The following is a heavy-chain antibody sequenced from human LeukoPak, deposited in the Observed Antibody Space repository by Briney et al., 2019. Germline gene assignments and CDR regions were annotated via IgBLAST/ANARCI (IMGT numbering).Heavy chain of an antibody. CDR3: ARALEGTVPGGDH. D-gene: IGHD3-16*01. CDR2: INPSGGST. V-gene: IGHV1-46*01. Sequence: ASVKVSCKASGYTFTSYYMHWVRQAPGQGLEWMGIINPSGGSTSYAQKSQGRVTMTRDTSTSTVYMELSSLRSEDTAVYYCARALEGTVPGGDHWGQGTLVTVSS. CDR1: GYTFTSYY. J-gene: IGHJ4*02.